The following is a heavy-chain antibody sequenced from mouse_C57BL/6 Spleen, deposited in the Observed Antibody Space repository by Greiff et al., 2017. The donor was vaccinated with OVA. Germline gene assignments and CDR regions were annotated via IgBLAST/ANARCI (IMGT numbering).Heavy chain of an antibody. V-gene: IGHV5-17*01. Sequence: EVKLVESGGGLVKPGGSLKLSCAASGFTFSDYGMHWVRQAPEKGLEWVAYISRGSSTIYYADTVKGRFTISRDNAKNTLFLQKTRLRSEDTAMYYCARPYDYDAPYAMDYWGQGTSVTVSS. CDR1: GFTFSDYG. CDR3: ARPYDYDAPYAMDY. D-gene: IGHD2-4*01. J-gene: IGHJ4*01. CDR2: ISRGSSTI.